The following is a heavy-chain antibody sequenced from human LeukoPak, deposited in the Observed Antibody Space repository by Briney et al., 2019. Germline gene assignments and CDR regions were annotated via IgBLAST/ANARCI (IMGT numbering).Heavy chain of an antibody. V-gene: IGHV3-64*04. CDR1: GFTFSNYA. CDR3: AKDDGSGYSLDY. J-gene: IGHJ4*02. D-gene: IGHD3-22*01. Sequence: QPGGSLRLSCLASGFTFSNYAMHWVRQAPGKGLEYISAITDNAYSTYYADSGKGRFTISRDNSKNTLYLQMNSLRAEDTAVYYCAKDDGSGYSLDYWGQGTLVTVSS. CDR2: ITDNAYST.